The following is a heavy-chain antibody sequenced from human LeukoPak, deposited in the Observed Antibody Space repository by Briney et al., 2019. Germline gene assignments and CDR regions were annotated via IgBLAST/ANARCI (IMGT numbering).Heavy chain of an antibody. V-gene: IGHV3-7*01. CDR1: GLTFSSYW. D-gene: IGHD3-16*02. CDR2: IKQDGSEK. J-gene: IGHJ6*02. Sequence: GGSLRLSCAASGLTFSSYWMSWVRQAPGKGLEWVANIKQDGSEKYYVDSVKGRFTISRDNAKNSLYLQMNSLRAEDTAVYYCARGSRYRHGMDVWGQGTTVTVSS. CDR3: ARGSRYRHGMDV.